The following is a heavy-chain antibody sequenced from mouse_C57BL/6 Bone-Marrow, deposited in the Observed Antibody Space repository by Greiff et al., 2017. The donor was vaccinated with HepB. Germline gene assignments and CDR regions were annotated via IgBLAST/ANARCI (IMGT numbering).Heavy chain of an antibody. CDR1: GYAFSSSW. CDR2: IYPGDGDT. J-gene: IGHJ3*01. D-gene: IGHD2-4*01. V-gene: IGHV1-82*01. CDR3: ARGYYDYGQPAWFAY. Sequence: QVQLKESGPELVKPGASVKISCKASGYAFSSSWMNWVKQRPGKGLEWIGRIYPGDGDTNYNGKFKGKATLTADKSSSTAYMQLSSLTSEDSAVYFGARGYYDYGQPAWFAYWGQGTLVTVSA.